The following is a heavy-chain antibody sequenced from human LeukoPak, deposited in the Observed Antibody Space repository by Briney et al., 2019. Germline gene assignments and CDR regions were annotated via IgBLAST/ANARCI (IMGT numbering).Heavy chain of an antibody. J-gene: IGHJ4*02. CDR1: GYTFTSYG. Sequence: SVKVSCKASGYTFTSYGISWVRQAPGQGLEWMGGIIPIFGTANYAQKFQGRVTITADESTSTAYMELSSLRSEDTAVYYCASGSISGSYPKGFDYWGQGTLVTVSS. D-gene: IGHD1-26*01. CDR2: IIPIFGTA. CDR3: ASGSISGSYPKGFDY. V-gene: IGHV1-69*13.